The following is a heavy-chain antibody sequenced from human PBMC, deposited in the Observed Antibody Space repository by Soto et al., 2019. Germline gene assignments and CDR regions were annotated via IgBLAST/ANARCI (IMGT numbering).Heavy chain of an antibody. V-gene: IGHV5-10-1*01. Sequence: GESLKISCNGSGYSFSNYWIRWVRQMPGKGLEWMGRIDPSDSYTNYSPSFQGHVTISADKSISTAYLQWSSLKASDTAMYYCASHVRNPGGMDVWGQGTTGTVSS. CDR1: GYSFSNYW. J-gene: IGHJ6*02. CDR2: IDPSDSYT. CDR3: ASHVRNPGGMDV.